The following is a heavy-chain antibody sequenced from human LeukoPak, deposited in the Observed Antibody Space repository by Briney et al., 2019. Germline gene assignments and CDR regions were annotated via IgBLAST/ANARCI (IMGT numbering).Heavy chain of an antibody. J-gene: IGHJ5*02. CDR2: INHSGST. CDR1: GGSFSDYY. CDR3: AQGHDYGDYLNWFDP. Sequence: SETLSLTCAVYGGSFSDYYWSWIRQPPGKGLEWIGEINHSGSTNYNPSLTSRVTISVDTSKNQFSLKLSSVTAADTAVYYCAQGHDYGDYLNWFDPWGQGTLVTVSS. D-gene: IGHD4-17*01. V-gene: IGHV4-34*01.